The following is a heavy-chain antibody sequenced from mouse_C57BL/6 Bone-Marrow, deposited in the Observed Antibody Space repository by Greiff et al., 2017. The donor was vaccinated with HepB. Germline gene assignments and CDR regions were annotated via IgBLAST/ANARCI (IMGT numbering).Heavy chain of an antibody. CDR1: GYSITSGYY. J-gene: IGHJ4*01. CDR3: ARDNGSSYVAMDY. D-gene: IGHD1-1*01. Sequence: EVQLVESGPGLVKPSQSLSLTCSVTGYSITSGYYWNWIRQFPGNKLEWMGYISYDGSNNYNPSLKNRISITRDTSKNQFFLKLNSVTTEDTATYYCARDNGSSYVAMDYWGQGTSVTVSS. CDR2: ISYDGSN. V-gene: IGHV3-6*01.